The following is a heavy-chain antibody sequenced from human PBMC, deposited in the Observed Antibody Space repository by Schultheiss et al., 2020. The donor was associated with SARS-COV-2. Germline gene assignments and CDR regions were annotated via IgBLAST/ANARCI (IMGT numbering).Heavy chain of an antibody. CDR1: GFTFSTYV. D-gene: IGHD6-19*01. J-gene: IGHJ4*02. CDR3: ANLAVAGPNDY. V-gene: IGHV3-30-3*01. CDR2: ISYDGSNK. Sequence: GGSLRLSCAASGFTFSTYVMHWVRQAPGKGLEWVAVISYDGSNKYYADSVKGRFTISRDNSKNTLYLQMNSLRAEDTAVYYCANLAVAGPNDYWGQGTLVTVSS.